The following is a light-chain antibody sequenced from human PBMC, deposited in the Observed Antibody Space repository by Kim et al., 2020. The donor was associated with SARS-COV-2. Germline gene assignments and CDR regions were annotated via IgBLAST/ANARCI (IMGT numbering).Light chain of an antibody. CDR1: QSVDKNY. Sequence: LSPGERVTLSCRASQSVDKNYVAWYQQKPGQAPSLLIDDASSRATGIPDRFSGSGSGTDFTLTISRLEPEDFAVYYCQQSAHSPLTFGGGTKLEIK. CDR2: DAS. CDR3: QQSAHSPLT. V-gene: IGKV3-20*01. J-gene: IGKJ4*01.